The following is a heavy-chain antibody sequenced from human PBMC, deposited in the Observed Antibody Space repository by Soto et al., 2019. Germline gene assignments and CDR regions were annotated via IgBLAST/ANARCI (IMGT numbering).Heavy chain of an antibody. J-gene: IGHJ6*02. D-gene: IGHD3-3*01. CDR2: IIPIFGTA. Sequence: GASVKVSCKASGGTFSSYAISWVRQAPGQGLEWMGGIIPIFGTANYAQKFQGRVTITADESTSTAYMELSSLRSEDTAVYYCATSWTGYPYPTFLYGMDVWGQGTTVTVSS. CDR1: GGTFSSYA. CDR3: ATSWTGYPYPTFLYGMDV. V-gene: IGHV1-69*13.